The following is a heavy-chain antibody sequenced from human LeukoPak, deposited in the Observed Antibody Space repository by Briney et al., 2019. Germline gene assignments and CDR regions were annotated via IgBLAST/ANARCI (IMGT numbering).Heavy chain of an antibody. V-gene: IGHV3-23*01. D-gene: IGHD3-10*01. J-gene: IGHJ4*02. CDR3: AKRGIVIRGVIVIGFHKEAYYFDY. CDR2: ISESGGST. Sequence: GGSLRHSCVVSGIILSNYGMSWVRQAPGKGLEWVSGISESGGSTNYADSVKGRFIISRDNSKNTVYLQMNSLRAKDTAVYFCAKRGIVIRGVIVIGFHKEAYYFDYWGQGILVTVSS. CDR1: GIILSNYG.